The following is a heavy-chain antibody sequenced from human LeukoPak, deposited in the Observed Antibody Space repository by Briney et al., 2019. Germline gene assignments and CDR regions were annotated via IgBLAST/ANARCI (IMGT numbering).Heavy chain of an antibody. CDR3: ARGVYSSGRCDVFDI. CDR1: GFTFSSYV. Sequence: GRSLRLSCAASGFTFSSYVMHWVRQAPGKGLEWVSGISDDGTSKYYADSVKGRLTISRDNSQNMLFLQMNSLTVEDTAVYYCARGVYSSGRCDVFDIWGQGTMVTVSS. V-gene: IGHV3-30*04. D-gene: IGHD6-19*01. CDR2: ISDDGTSK. J-gene: IGHJ3*02.